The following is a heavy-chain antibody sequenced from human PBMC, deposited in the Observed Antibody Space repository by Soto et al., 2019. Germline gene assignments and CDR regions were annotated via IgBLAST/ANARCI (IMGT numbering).Heavy chain of an antibody. J-gene: IGHJ4*02. V-gene: IGHV3-48*01. Sequence: EVQLVESGGGLVQPGGSLRLSCAASGFTFSSYSMNWVRQAPGKGLEWVSYISSSSSTIYYADSVKGRFTISRDNAKNSLYLQMNSLRAEDTAVYYCARGGSLGYCGGGSCYYFDYWGQGTLVTVSS. CDR2: ISSSSSTI. CDR3: ARGGSLGYCGGGSCYYFDY. D-gene: IGHD2-15*01. CDR1: GFTFSSYS.